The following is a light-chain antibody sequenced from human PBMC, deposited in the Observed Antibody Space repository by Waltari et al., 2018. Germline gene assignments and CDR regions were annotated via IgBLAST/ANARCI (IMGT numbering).Light chain of an antibody. Sequence: QSALTQPASVSGSPGQSITISCTGTSSDDGSYNLVSLYQQHPGKAPKLMIYEGSKRPSGVSNRFSGSKSGNTASLTISGLQAEDEADYYCCSYAGSSTYVVFGGGTKLTVL. J-gene: IGLJ2*01. CDR2: EGS. CDR1: SSDDGSYNL. V-gene: IGLV2-23*01. CDR3: CSYAGSSTYVV.